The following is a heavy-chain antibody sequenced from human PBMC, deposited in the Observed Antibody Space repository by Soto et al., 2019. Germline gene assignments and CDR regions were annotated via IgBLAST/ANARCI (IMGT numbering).Heavy chain of an antibody. CDR1: GFTFSTYA. D-gene: IGHD6-19*01. Sequence: GGSLRLSCAASGFTFSTYAMNWVRQAPGKGLEWVSGISGSGDSTYYADSVKGRFTVSRDNSKNALYLQMNSLRAEDTAVFYCAKERSSGWSFDYWGQGTLVTVSS. V-gene: IGHV3-23*01. J-gene: IGHJ4*02. CDR3: AKERSSGWSFDY. CDR2: ISGSGDST.